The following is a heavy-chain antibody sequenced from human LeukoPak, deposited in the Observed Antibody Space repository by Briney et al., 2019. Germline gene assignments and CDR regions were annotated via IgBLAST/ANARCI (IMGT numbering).Heavy chain of an antibody. Sequence: GGSLRLSCAASGFTVSSNYMSWVRQAPGKGLEWVSIIYNGGSTYYPDSVKGRFTISRDNSKNTLYLQMNSLRAEDTAVYYCASIYGSGSLLDYWGQGTLVTVSS. CDR2: IYNGGST. CDR3: ASIYGSGSLLDY. CDR1: GFTVSSNY. J-gene: IGHJ4*02. D-gene: IGHD3-10*01. V-gene: IGHV3-53*01.